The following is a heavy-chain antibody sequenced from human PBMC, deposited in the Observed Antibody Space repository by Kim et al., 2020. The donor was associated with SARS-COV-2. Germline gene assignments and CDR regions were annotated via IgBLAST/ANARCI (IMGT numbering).Heavy chain of an antibody. CDR3: VRERMGGAFDM. J-gene: IGHJ3*02. CDR1: GFTFSAYD. Sequence: GGSLRLSCATSGFTFSAYDMNWVCQAPGKGLEWHSFITKSSTTIYYADSVEGRFTISRDNAKNSLFLQMNSLRDEDTALYYCVRERMGGAFDMWGQGTM. D-gene: IGHD3-16*01. CDR2: ITKSSTTI. V-gene: IGHV3-48*02.